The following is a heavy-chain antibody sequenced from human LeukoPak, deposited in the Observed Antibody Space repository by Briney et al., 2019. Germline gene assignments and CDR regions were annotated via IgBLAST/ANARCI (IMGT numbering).Heavy chain of an antibody. CDR3: ARGHTAMVYFDY. J-gene: IGHJ4*02. CDR1: GYSISSGYY. Sequence: SETLSLTCTVSGYSISSGYYWGWIRQPPGKGLEWIGSIYHSGSTYYNPSLKSRVTISVYTSKNQFSLKLSSVTAADTAVYYCARGHTAMVYFDYWGQGTLVTVSS. V-gene: IGHV4-38-2*02. CDR2: IYHSGST. D-gene: IGHD5-18*01.